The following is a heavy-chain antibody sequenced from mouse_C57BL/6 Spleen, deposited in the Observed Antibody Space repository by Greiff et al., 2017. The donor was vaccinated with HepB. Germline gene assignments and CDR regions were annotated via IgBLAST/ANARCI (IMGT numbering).Heavy chain of an antibody. J-gene: IGHJ4*01. CDR1: GFTFSNYW. Sequence: EVQGVESGGGLVQPGGSMKLSCVASGFTFSNYWMNWVRQSPEKGLEWVAQIRLKSDNYATHYAESVKGRFTISRDDSKSSVYLQMNNLRAEETGIYYCTPVAMDYWGQGTSVTVSS. CDR3: TPVAMDY. V-gene: IGHV6-3*01. CDR2: IRLKSDNYAT.